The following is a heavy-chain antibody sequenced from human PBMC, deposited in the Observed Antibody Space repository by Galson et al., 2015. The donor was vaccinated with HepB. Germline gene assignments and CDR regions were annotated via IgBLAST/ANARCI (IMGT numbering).Heavy chain of an antibody. CDR2: INPNSGGT. CDR3: ARGWELPTGGNNWFDP. D-gene: IGHD1-26*01. CDR1: GYTFTGYY. Sequence: SVKVSCKASGYTFTGYYMHWVRQAPGQGLEWMGWINPNSGGTNYAQKFQGRVTMTRDTSISTAYMELSRLRSDDTAVYYCARGWELPTGGNNWFDPWGQGTLVTVSS. V-gene: IGHV1-2*02. J-gene: IGHJ5*02.